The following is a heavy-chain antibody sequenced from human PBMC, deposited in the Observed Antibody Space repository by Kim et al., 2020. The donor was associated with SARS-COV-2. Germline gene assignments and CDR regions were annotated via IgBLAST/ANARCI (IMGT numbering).Heavy chain of an antibody. J-gene: IGHJ6*02. D-gene: IGHD3-10*01. Sequence: GGSLRLSCAASGFTVSSNYMSWVRQAPGKGLEWVSVIYSGGSTYYADSVKGRFTISRDNSKNTLYLQMNSLRAEDTAVYYCARDQITMVRGSPEGYYGMDVWGQGTTVTVSS. CDR1: GFTVSSNY. V-gene: IGHV3-53*01. CDR3: ARDQITMVRGSPEGYYGMDV. CDR2: IYSGGST.